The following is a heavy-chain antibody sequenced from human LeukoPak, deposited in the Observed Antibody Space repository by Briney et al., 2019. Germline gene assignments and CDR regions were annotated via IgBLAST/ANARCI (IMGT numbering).Heavy chain of an antibody. V-gene: IGHV5-51*01. D-gene: IGHD4-17*01. CDR2: VFPGDSDT. CDR1: GYGFSDYW. CDR3: ARLYGDYAYVQS. Sequence: GESLKISCKTSGYGFSDYWIGWVRQMPGRGLECMGIVFPGDSDTRYSPSFEGRVTISVDESISTAYLQWSSLKASDTAMYYCARLYGDYAYVQSWGQGTLVTVSS. J-gene: IGHJ1*01.